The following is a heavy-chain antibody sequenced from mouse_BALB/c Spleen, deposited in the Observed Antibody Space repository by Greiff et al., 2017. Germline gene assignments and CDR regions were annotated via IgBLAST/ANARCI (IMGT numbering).Heavy chain of an antibody. CDR1: GFTFSSYG. J-gene: IGHJ4*01. V-gene: IGHV5-6-3*01. CDR3: ARDPGRGRAMDY. Sequence: EVKVVESGGGLVQPGGSLKLSCAASGFTFSSYGMSWVRQTPDKRLELVATINSNGGSTYYPDSVKGRFTISRDNAKNTLYLQMSSLKSEDTAMYYCARDPGRGRAMDYWGQGTSVTVSS. CDR2: INSNGGST. D-gene: IGHD3-3*01.